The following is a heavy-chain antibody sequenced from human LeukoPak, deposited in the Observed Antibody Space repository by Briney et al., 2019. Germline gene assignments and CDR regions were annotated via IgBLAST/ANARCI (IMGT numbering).Heavy chain of an antibody. CDR2: IYYSGST. D-gene: IGHD5-24*01. CDR1: GCSISSYY. CDR3: ARATRRDGYNLDY. V-gene: IGHV4-59*01. J-gene: IGHJ4*02. Sequence: AGTLSLTCTVSGCSISSYYWSWVRQAPGKGLEWVGYIYYSGSTNYNPSLKSRVTISVDTSRNQFSLKLSSVTAADTAVYYCARATRRDGYNLDYWGQGTLVTVSS.